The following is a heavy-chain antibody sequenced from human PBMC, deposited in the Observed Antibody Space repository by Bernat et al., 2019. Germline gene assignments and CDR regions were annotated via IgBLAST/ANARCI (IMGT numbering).Heavy chain of an antibody. Sequence: EVQLVESGGGLVQPGGSLRLSCSASGFTFSSYAMHWVRQAPGKGLEYVSAISSNGGSTYYADSVKGRFTISRDNAKNTLYLQMNSLRAEDTAVYYCTKGGLRTLDFWGQGTLVTVSS. V-gene: IGHV3-64D*06. CDR2: ISSNGGST. CDR3: TKGGLRTLDF. D-gene: IGHD5-12*01. J-gene: IGHJ4*02. CDR1: GFTFSSYA.